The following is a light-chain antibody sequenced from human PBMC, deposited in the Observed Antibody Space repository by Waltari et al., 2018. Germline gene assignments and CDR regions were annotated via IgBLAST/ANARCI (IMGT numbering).Light chain of an antibody. V-gene: IGLV2-14*03. Sequence: QSALTQPASVSGSLGQSIIISCTGTDSDVGIYDYVSWYQQHPGKAPQFLIYDVTKRPSGVSARFSGSKSGKTASLTISGLQADDEADYYCSSYSSDSTPVVFGGGTRVTVL. CDR2: DVT. J-gene: IGLJ2*01. CDR3: SSYSSDSTPVV. CDR1: DSDVGIYDY.